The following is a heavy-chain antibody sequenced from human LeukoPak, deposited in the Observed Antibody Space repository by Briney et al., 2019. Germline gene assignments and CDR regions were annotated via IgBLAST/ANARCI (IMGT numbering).Heavy chain of an antibody. Sequence: QPGGSLILSCAASGFIFSNSAMHWVRQAPGKGLEWVAVISYDGSNKYYADSVKGRFTISRDNSKNTLYLQMNSLRAEDTAVYYCAKDIEEWLVKGGGCFDYWGQGTLVTVSS. J-gene: IGHJ4*02. V-gene: IGHV3-30*18. D-gene: IGHD6-19*01. CDR1: GFIFSNSA. CDR2: ISYDGSNK. CDR3: AKDIEEWLVKGGGCFDY.